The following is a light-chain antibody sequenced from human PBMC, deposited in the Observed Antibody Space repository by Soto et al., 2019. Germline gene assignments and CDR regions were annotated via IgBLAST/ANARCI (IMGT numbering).Light chain of an antibody. V-gene: IGLV4-69*01. CDR3: QSLGTGIQV. CDR1: SGYSTYA. J-gene: IGLJ3*02. CDR2: INYDGTH. Sequence: QAVVTQSPSASASLGASVKLTCTLSSGYSTYAIAWYQQQSEKGPRFLMKINYDGTHSKGDGFFDRFSGSSSGAERHLTISSLQSDDEADYYCQSLGTGIQVFGGGTKVTVL.